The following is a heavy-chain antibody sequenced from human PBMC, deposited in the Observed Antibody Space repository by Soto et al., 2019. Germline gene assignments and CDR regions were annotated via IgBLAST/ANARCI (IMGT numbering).Heavy chain of an antibody. CDR2: IWYDGSNK. CDR1: GFTFSSYG. J-gene: IGHJ6*02. D-gene: IGHD3-10*01. CDR3: ARVRALGYYGMDV. V-gene: IGHV3-33*01. Sequence: PGGSLRLSCAASGFTFSSYGMHWVRQAPGKGLEWVAVIWYDGSNKYYADSVKGRFTISRDNSKNTLYLQMNSLRAEDTAVYYCARVRALGYYGMDVWGQGTTVTVSS.